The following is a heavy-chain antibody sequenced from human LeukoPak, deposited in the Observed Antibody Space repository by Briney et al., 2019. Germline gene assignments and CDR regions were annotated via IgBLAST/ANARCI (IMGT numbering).Heavy chain of an antibody. CDR2: INPNCGGT. CDR3: ARELYSSGWDY. Sequence: GASVKVSCKASGYTFTGYYMHWVRQAPGQGLEWMGWINPNCGGTNYAQKFQGWVTMTRDTSISTAYMELSRLRSDDTAVYYCARELYSSGWDYWGQGTLVTVSS. CDR1: GYTFTGYY. V-gene: IGHV1-2*04. D-gene: IGHD6-19*01. J-gene: IGHJ4*02.